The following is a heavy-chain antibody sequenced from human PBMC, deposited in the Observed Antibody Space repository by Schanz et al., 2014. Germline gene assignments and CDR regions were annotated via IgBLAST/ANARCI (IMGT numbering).Heavy chain of an antibody. J-gene: IGHJ6*03. D-gene: IGHD6-19*01. Sequence: QVQLVQSGAEMKKPGASVKVSCKASGYTFTGYYMHWVRQAPGQGLEWMGIINPSGGGTSYALRFQDRVTVTRDTSRSTVYMELRSLRSDDTAVYYCARLGTGMAVAGSVIDSYYYYMDVWGEGTTXTVSS. CDR3: ARLGTGMAVAGSVIDSYYYYMDV. V-gene: IGHV1-46*01. CDR1: GYTFTGYY. CDR2: INPSGGGT.